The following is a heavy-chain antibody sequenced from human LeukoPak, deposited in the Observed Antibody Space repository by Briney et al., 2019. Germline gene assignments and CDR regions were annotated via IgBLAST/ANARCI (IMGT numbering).Heavy chain of an antibody. CDR3: ARDRSSYLYYYYYGMDV. CDR1: GGSISSYY. V-gene: IGHV4-59*01. Sequence: KSPETLSLTCTVPGGSISSYYWSWIRQPPGKGLEWIGYISYSGSTNYNPSLKSRVTVSVDTSKNQFSLKLSSVTAADTAVYYCARDRSSYLYYYYYGMDVWGQGTTVTVSS. D-gene: IGHD6-6*01. J-gene: IGHJ6*02. CDR2: ISYSGST.